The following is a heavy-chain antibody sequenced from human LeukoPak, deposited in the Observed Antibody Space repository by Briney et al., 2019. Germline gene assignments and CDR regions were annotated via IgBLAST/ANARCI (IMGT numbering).Heavy chain of an antibody. J-gene: IGHJ4*02. CDR1: GFTFSDYY. CDR2: ISSSGSTI. V-gene: IGHV3-11*04. Sequence: PGGSLRLSCAASGFTFSDYYMSWIRQAPGKGLEWVSYISSSGSTIYYADSVKGRFTISRDNAKNSLYLQMNSLRAEDTAVYYCARDLIEARLLFDYWGQGTLVTVSS. D-gene: IGHD6-6*01. CDR3: ARDLIEARLLFDY.